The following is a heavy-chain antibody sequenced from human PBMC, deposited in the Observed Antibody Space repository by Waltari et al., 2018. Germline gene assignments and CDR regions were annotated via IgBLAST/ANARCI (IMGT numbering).Heavy chain of an antibody. CDR1: GFTVSNYW. V-gene: IGHV3-74*01. J-gene: IGHJ4*02. CDR2: IKHDGTGT. CDR3: GRGYNDRRLDY. Sequence: EVQLVESGGGLVQPGGSLRLSCEVSGFTVSNYWMPWVRQVPGKGLVWVSRIKHDGTGTIYADSVQGRFTISRDNAKNTLYLQLNSLRGEDTAVYYCGRGYNDRRLDYWGQGTLVTVSS. D-gene: IGHD1-1*01.